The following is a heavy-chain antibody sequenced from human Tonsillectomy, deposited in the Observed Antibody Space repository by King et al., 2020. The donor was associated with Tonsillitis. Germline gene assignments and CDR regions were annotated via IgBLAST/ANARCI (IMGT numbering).Heavy chain of an antibody. CDR3: ARGVDF. V-gene: IGHV1-8*02. J-gene: IGHJ4*02. Sequence: VKLVESGAEVKKPGASVKVSCKASGYTFTNYDINWVRQGTGQGLEWMGWMDPSSGDADYSQKFQGRVAMTRNTSISTAFLEVRSLRSEDTAVYYCARGVDFWGQGTLVTVSS. CDR1: GYTFTNYD. CDR2: MDPSSGDA.